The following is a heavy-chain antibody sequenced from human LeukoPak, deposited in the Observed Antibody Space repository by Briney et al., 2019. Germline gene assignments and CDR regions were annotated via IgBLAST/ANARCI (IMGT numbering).Heavy chain of an antibody. Sequence: SETLSLTCSVSGYSLSSGYYWGWIRQPPGKGLQWIGSIYHSGSMFHNPSLKSRVTMSIDTSRNQFSLKLSSVTAADTAVYYCARGRHGGYSPYYYYYMDVWGKGTTVTVSS. CDR1: GYSLSSGYY. CDR2: IYHSGSM. J-gene: IGHJ6*03. CDR3: ARGRHGGYSPYYYYYMDV. V-gene: IGHV4-38-2*02. D-gene: IGHD5-12*01.